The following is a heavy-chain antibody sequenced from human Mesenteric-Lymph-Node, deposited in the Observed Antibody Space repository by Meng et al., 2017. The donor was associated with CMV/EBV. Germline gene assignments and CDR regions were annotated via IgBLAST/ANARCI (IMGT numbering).Heavy chain of an antibody. V-gene: IGHV4-59*03. CDR1: GDSISGYY. J-gene: IGHJ4*02. CDR3: AGGHNFDF. D-gene: IGHD3-16*01. CDR2: IYYGATT. Sequence: GSLRLSCNVSGDSISGYYGRWVRQSPGKGLQWIGDIYYGATTNYSPSLKRRATILIDTSKNQFSLKVTSMTAADTAVYYCAGGHNFDFWGQGALVTVSS.